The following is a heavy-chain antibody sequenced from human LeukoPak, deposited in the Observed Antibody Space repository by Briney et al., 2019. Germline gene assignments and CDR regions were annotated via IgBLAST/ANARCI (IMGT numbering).Heavy chain of an antibody. V-gene: IGHV3-11*01. Sequence: GGSLRLSCAASGFTFSDYYMSRIRQAPGKGLEWVSYISSSGSTISYADSVKGRFTISRDNAKNSLYLQMNSLRAEDTAVYYCAKDLERATSYSGPVAWGQGALVTVSS. CDR1: GFTFSDYY. J-gene: IGHJ5*02. CDR3: AKDLERATSYSGPVA. D-gene: IGHD5-12*01. CDR2: ISSSGSTI.